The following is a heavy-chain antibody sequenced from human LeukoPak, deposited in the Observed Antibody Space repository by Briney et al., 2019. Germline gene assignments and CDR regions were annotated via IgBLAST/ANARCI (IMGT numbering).Heavy chain of an antibody. D-gene: IGHD5-18*01. CDR3: ARSQQLIRTFDC. CDR1: GDSISPYY. V-gene: IGHV4-59*01. CDR2: ISYSGDT. J-gene: IGHJ4*02. Sequence: SETLSPTCTVSGDSISPYYWSWIRHPPGKGLEWIGYISYSGDTNYNPSLKSRVTMPVDTSKNQLSLKLSSVTAVDTAVYYCARSQQLIRTFDCWGQGTLVTVSS.